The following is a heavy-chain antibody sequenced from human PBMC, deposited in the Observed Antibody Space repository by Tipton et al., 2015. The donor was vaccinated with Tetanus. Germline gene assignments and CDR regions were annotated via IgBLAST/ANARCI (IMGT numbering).Heavy chain of an antibody. V-gene: IGHV3-21*01. CDR2: ISSTSSCI. CDR3: ASGATLDY. Sequence: GSLRLSCEVSGFVFSNYRMNWVRQAPGKGLEWVSSISSTSSCIYYADSVKGRFTISRDNAKSSLFLQMNSLRADDTAVYYCASGATLDYGGQGTLVTVSS. CDR1: GFVFSNYR. J-gene: IGHJ4*02.